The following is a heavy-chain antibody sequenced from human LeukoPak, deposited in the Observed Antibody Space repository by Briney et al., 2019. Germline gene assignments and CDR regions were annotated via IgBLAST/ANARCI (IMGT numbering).Heavy chain of an antibody. CDR2: ISYDGSNK. Sequence: GRSLRLSCAASGFTFSSYAMHWVRQAPGKGLEWVAVISYDGSNKYYADSVKGRFTISRDNSKNTLYLQMNSLRAEDTAVYYCARDPKFGEEFGNIWAQGTMVTVSS. J-gene: IGHJ3*02. CDR3: ARDPKFGEEFGNI. CDR1: GFTFSSYA. D-gene: IGHD3-16*01. V-gene: IGHV3-30-3*01.